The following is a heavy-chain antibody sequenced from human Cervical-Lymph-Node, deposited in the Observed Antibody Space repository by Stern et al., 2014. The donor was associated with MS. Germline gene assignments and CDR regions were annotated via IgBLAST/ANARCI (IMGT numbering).Heavy chain of an antibody. CDR2: IIPIIGTE. J-gene: IGHJ6*02. V-gene: IGHV1-69*01. CDR1: GGNFNVYA. Sequence: VHLVESGAEVKKPGSSVKVSCQASGGNFNVYAINWLRQAPGQGLEWMGGIIPIIGTEHYAQKIQGRAMVNAADSTRTSTMQLSSLRSNDTAVYYCARDGRHTNNYGLDVWGQGTTVTVSS. CDR3: ARDGRHTNNYGLDV.